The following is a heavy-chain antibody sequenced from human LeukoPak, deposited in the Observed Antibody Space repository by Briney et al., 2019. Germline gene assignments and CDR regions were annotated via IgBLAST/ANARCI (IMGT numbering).Heavy chain of an antibody. Sequence: SETLSLTCTVSGGSIRSGSYYWSWIRQTAGKGLEWIGRIQTSGSTNYNPSLKSRVTISVDTSKNQFSLKLSSVTAAERAVYYCAREGGVDDLRYTKGGYYFDYWGQGTLVTVSS. D-gene: IGHD3-3*01. CDR1: GGSIRSGSYY. CDR3: AREGGVDDLRYTKGGYYFDY. V-gene: IGHV4-61*02. J-gene: IGHJ4*02. CDR2: IQTSGST.